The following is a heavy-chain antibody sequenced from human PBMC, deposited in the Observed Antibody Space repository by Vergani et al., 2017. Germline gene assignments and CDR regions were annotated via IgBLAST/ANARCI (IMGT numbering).Heavy chain of an antibody. CDR3: ARHSTVEWLVKLGWIDP. D-gene: IGHD6-19*01. CDR2: IYYSGST. V-gene: IGHV4-39*01. Sequence: QLQLQESGPGLVKPSATLSLTCSVSGASIRSSNYYWGWIRQPPGKGLEWIASIYYSGSTYYNPSLKSRATISVDTSKNQFSLKLSSVTAAGTAVYFCARHSTVEWLVKLGWIDPWGQGILVTVSS. J-gene: IGHJ5*02. CDR1: GASIRSSNYY.